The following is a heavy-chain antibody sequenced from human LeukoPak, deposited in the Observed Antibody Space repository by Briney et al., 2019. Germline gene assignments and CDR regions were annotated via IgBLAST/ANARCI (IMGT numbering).Heavy chain of an antibody. CDR3: AREYSGTFDP. D-gene: IGHD1-26*01. CDR2: IYYSGST. J-gene: IGHJ5*02. CDR1: GGSISSGGYY. V-gene: IGHV4-31*03. Sequence: SETLSLTCTVSGGSISSGGYYWSWIRQHPGEGLEWIGYIYYSGSTYYNPSLKSRVTISVDTSKNQFSLRLTSVTAADTAVYYCAREYSGTFDPWGQGTLVTVSS.